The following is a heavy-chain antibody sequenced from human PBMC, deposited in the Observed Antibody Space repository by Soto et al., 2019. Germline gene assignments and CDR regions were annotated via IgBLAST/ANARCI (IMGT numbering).Heavy chain of an antibody. D-gene: IGHD4-17*01. J-gene: IGHJ5*02. V-gene: IGHV4-39*01. CDR1: GFSISSSSYY. CDR2: IYYSGST. Sequence: PSETLSLTCTVSGFSISSSSYYWVWIRQPPGKGLEWIGSIYYSGSTYYNPSLKSRVTISVDTSKNQFSLKLSSVTAADTAVYYCARLTVTNNWFDPWGQGTLVTVS. CDR3: ARLTVTNNWFDP.